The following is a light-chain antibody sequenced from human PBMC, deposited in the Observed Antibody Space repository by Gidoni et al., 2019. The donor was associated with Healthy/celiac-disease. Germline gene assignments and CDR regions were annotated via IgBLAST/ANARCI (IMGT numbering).Light chain of an antibody. Sequence: QSVFPQPPSVSSAPGQTVTISCSGSSSNIGNNYVSWYQQLPGTAPKLLIYDNNKRPSGIPDRFSGSKSGTSATLGITGLQTGDEADYYCGTWDSSLSALVFGGGTKLTVL. CDR1: SSNIGNNY. J-gene: IGLJ3*02. CDR2: DNN. V-gene: IGLV1-51*01. CDR3: GTWDSSLSALV.